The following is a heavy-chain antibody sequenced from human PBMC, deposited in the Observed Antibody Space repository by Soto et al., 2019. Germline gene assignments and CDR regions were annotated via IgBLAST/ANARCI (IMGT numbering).Heavy chain of an antibody. D-gene: IGHD1-1*01. CDR2: IKSKTDGGTT. V-gene: IGHV3-15*07. J-gene: IGHJ4*02. Sequence: PGGSLRLSCAASGFTFSSAWMNWVRQAPGKGLEWVGRIKSKTDGGTTDYAAPVKGRFTISRDDSKNTLYLQMNSLKTEDTGVYYCTRGLHYDTTGPNFADWGQGTLVTVSS. CDR3: TRGLHYDTTGPNFAD. CDR1: GFTFSSAW.